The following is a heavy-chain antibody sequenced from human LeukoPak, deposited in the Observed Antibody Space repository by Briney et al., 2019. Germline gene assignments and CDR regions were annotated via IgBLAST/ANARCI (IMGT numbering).Heavy chain of an antibody. D-gene: IGHD6-13*01. CDR2: IWYDGSNK. Sequence: GGSLRLSCAASGFTFSSYGMHWVRQAPGKGLEWVAVIWYDGSNKYYADSVKGRFTISRDNSKNTLYLQMNSLRAEDTAVYYCAKGGPSYSSSWYGGWFDPWGQGTLVTVSS. V-gene: IGHV3-30*02. CDR3: AKGGPSYSSSWYGGWFDP. J-gene: IGHJ5*02. CDR1: GFTFSSYG.